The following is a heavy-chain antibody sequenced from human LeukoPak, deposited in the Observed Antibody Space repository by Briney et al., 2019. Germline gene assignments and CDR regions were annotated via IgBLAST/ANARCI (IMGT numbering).Heavy chain of an antibody. D-gene: IGHD6-13*01. J-gene: IGHJ4*02. Sequence: GASVKLSCNASGYTFTGYYMHWVRQPPGPGLLWMGWINPDNGGTAYAQKFQGRVTMTRDPSISTAYMELSRLRSDDTAVYYCARVVDSSSTYYFDYWGQGTLVTVSS. V-gene: IGHV1-2*02. CDR1: GYTFTGYY. CDR2: INPDNGGT. CDR3: ARVVDSSSTYYFDY.